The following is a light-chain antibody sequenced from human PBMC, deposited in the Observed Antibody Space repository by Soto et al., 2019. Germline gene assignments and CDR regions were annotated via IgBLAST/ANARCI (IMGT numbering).Light chain of an antibody. CDR1: QGIRND. J-gene: IGKJ1*01. CDR3: QHYSGYPWT. Sequence: IQMTQSPASLSASVGDRVTITCRASQGIRNDLGWYQQKPGKAPKLLIYAASSLQSGVPSRFSGSGSGTEFTLTISSLQPDDFATYYCQHYSGYPWTFGQGTKVDIK. V-gene: IGKV1-17*01. CDR2: AAS.